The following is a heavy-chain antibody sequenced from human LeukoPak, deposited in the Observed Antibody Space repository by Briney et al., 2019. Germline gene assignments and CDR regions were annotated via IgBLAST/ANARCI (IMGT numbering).Heavy chain of an antibody. CDR1: GYTFTSYG. D-gene: IGHD3-3*01. J-gene: IGHJ4*02. V-gene: IGHV1-18*01. Sequence: ASVKVSCKASGYTFTSYGISWVRQAPGQGLEWMGWVSAYNGNTNYAQKLQGRATMTTDTSTSTAYMELRSLRSDDTAVYYCARTTYGVLRFLEWLSAFDYWGQGTLVTVSS. CDR3: ARTTYGVLRFLEWLSAFDY. CDR2: VSAYNGNT.